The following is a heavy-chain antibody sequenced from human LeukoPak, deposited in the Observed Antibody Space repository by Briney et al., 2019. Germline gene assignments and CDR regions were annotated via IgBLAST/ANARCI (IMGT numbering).Heavy chain of an antibody. V-gene: IGHV3-23*01. CDR1: GFTFSNYA. Sequence: GGSLRLSCADSGFTFSNYAMSWVRQAPGKGLEWVSCISGSGGSTDYADSVKGRFTISRDNSKKTLYLQMNSLRAEDTAVYYCARATDYDSGGYYIGGTFDYWGQGTLVTVSS. D-gene: IGHD3-22*01. CDR2: ISGSGGST. J-gene: IGHJ4*02. CDR3: ARATDYDSGGYYIGGTFDY.